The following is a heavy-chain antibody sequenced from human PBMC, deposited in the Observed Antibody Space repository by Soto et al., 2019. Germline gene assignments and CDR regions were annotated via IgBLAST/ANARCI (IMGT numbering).Heavy chain of an antibody. V-gene: IGHV1-2*02. CDR2: INPKTAAT. D-gene: IGHD4-4*01. CDR1: GYTFSDYF. CDR3: ARIMWGLDSYSGMDV. J-gene: IGHJ6*02. Sequence: QVQLVQSGAEVRKYGASVKVSCKASGYTFSDYFIQWLRQAPGQGLEWVAWINPKTAATNYAKKFQDRVTVTSATSCSTSYLELTRRRPEHTALYYCARIMWGLDSYSGMDVWGQGTAVSVSS.